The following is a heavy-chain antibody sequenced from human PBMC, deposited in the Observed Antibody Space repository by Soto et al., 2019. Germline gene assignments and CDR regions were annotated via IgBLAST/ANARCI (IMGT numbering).Heavy chain of an antibody. CDR1: GGSFSGYY. CDR3: ARSYGRNFDY. D-gene: IGHD5-18*01. CDR2: INHSGST. V-gene: IGHV4-34*01. J-gene: IGHJ4*02. Sequence: QVQLQQGGAGLLKPSETLSLTCAVYGGSFSGYYWSWIRQPPGKGLEWIGEINHSGSTNYNPSPKSRVTISADASKNQFSLKLSSVTAADTAVYYCARSYGRNFDYWGQGTLVTISS.